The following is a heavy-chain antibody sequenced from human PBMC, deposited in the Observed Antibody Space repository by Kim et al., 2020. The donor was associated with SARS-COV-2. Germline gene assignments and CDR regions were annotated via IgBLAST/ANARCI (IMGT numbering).Heavy chain of an antibody. V-gene: IGHV2-70*01. CDR3: ARVHVLRYFDWPLWAGYYYYYGMDV. J-gene: IGHJ6*02. CDR1: GFSLSTSGMC. D-gene: IGHD3-9*01. CDR2: IDWDDDK. Sequence: SGPTLVKPTQTLTLTCTFSGFSLSTSGMCVSWIRQPPGKALEWLALIDWDDDKYYSTSLKTRLTISKDTSKNQVVLTMTNMDPVDTATYYCARVHVLRYFDWPLWAGYYYYYGMDVWGQGTTVTVSS.